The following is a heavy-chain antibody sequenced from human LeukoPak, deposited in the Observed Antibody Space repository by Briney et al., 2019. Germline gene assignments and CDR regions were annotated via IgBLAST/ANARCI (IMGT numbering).Heavy chain of an antibody. CDR3: AREPRRWLPNHYYYYYYMDV. CDR2: ISSSSSTI. J-gene: IGHJ6*03. V-gene: IGHV3-48*01. CDR1: GFTFSSYG. D-gene: IGHD5-12*01. Sequence: GRSLRLSCAASGFTFSSYGMNWVRQAPGKGLEWVSYISSSSSTIYYADSMKGRFTISRDNAKNSLYLQMISLRAEDTAVYYCAREPRRWLPNHYYYYYYMDVWGKGTTVTVSS.